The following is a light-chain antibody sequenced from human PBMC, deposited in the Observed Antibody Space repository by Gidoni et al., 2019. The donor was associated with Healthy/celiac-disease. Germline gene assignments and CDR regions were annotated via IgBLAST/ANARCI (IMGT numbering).Light chain of an antibody. J-gene: IGKJ2*01. Sequence: DIVMTQSPLSLPVTPGEPASISCRSSQSLLHSNGYNYLDWYLQKPGQSPQLLIYLGSNRASGVPDRFSCSVSGTDFTLKISRVEAEDVGVYYCMQALQTPYTFGQGTKLEIK. V-gene: IGKV2-28*01. CDR2: LGS. CDR3: MQALQTPYT. CDR1: QSLLHSNGYNY.